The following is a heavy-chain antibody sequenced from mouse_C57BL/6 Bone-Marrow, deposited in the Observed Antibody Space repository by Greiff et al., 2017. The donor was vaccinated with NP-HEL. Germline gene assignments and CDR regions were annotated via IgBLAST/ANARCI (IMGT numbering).Heavy chain of an antibody. J-gene: IGHJ4*01. D-gene: IGHD1-1*01. CDR2: IDPENGDT. Sequence: VQLQQSGAELVRPGASVKLSCTASGFNIQDDYMHWVKQRPEQGLEWIGWIDPENGDTEYASKFQGKATITADTSSNTAYLHLSSLTSEDTAVYYCTTWGGYYYGSSPFAMDYWGQGTSGTVSS. CDR1: GFNIQDDY. CDR3: TTWGGYYYGSSPFAMDY. V-gene: IGHV14-4*01.